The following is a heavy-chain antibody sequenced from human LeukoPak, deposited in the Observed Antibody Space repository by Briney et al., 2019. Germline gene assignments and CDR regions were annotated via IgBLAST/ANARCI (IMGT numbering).Heavy chain of an antibody. D-gene: IGHD3-10*01. CDR2: IYPGDSDT. Sequence: GEALKISCKCSGYSFTSYWIGWVRQMPGKGLEWMGIIYPGDSDTRYSPSFQGQVTIAADKSIRTAYLQWSSLKASDTAMYYCVSAGWLLWFGELSHDAFDTWGQGTMVTVSS. CDR3: VSAGWLLWFGELSHDAFDT. V-gene: IGHV5-51*01. CDR1: GYSFTSYW. J-gene: IGHJ3*02.